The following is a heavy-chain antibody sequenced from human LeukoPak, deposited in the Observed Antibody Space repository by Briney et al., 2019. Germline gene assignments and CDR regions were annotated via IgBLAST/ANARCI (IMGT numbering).Heavy chain of an antibody. CDR3: ARDRHYDFWSGYYRGDAFDI. Sequence: ASVKVSFKASGYTFTSYGISWVRQAPGQGLEWMGIINPSGGSTSYAQKFQGRVTMTRDTSTSTAYMELSSLRSEDTAVYYCARDRHYDFWSGYYRGDAFDIWGQGTMVTVSS. CDR1: GYTFTSYG. J-gene: IGHJ3*02. D-gene: IGHD3-3*01. CDR2: INPSGGST. V-gene: IGHV1-46*01.